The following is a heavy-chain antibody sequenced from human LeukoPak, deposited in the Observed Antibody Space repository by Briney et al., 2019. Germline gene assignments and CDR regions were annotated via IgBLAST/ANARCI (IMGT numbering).Heavy chain of an antibody. J-gene: IGHJ4*02. CDR3: AVSRDGYNYFDY. CDR1: GFTFSDYY. V-gene: IGHV3-11*01. D-gene: IGHD5-24*01. Sequence: GGSLRLSCAASGFTFSDYYMTWIRQAPGKGLEGVSYISSSGSTIYYADSVKGRFTISRDNAKNSLYLQMNSLRAEDTAVYYCAVSRDGYNYFDYWGQGTLVTVSS. CDR2: ISSSGSTI.